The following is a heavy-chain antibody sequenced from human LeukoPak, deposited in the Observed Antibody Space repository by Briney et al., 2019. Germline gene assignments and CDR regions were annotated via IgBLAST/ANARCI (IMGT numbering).Heavy chain of an antibody. Sequence: SETLSLTCTVSGGSISSGGYYWSWIRQHPGKGLEWIGYIYYSGSTYYNPSLKSRVTISVDTSKNQFSLKLSSVTAADTAVYYCARARGVRGVIRTIADPWGQGTLVTVSS. V-gene: IGHV4-31*03. CDR1: GGSISSGGYY. CDR2: IYYSGST. CDR3: ARARGVRGVIRTIADP. D-gene: IGHD3-10*01. J-gene: IGHJ5*02.